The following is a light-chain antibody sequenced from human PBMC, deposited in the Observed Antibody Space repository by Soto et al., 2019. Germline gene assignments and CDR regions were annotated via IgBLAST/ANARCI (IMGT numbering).Light chain of an antibody. CDR2: KAS. CDR1: QSISSW. J-gene: IGKJ2*01. CDR3: HQYNSLYT. V-gene: IGKV1-5*03. Sequence: DIQMTQSPSTLSASVGDRVTITCRASQSISSWLAWYQQKPGKAPKLLIYKASSLESGVPSRFSGSGSGTEFTLNISSLQPDDFATYYCHQYNSLYTFGQWTQLESK.